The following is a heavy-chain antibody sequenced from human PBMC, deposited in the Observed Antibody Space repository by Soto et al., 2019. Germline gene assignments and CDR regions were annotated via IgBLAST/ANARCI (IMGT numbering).Heavy chain of an antibody. CDR1: GFTFTSSA. CDR2: IVVGSGNT. J-gene: IGHJ4*02. Sequence: QMQLVQSGPEVKKPGTSVKVSCKASGFTFTSSAVQWVRQARGQRLEWIGWIVVGSGNTNYAQKFQERVTITRDMSTSTAYMELSSLRSEDTAVYYCAAPSSGWYAGDYWGQGTLVTVSS. CDR3: AAPSSGWYAGDY. V-gene: IGHV1-58*01. D-gene: IGHD6-19*01.